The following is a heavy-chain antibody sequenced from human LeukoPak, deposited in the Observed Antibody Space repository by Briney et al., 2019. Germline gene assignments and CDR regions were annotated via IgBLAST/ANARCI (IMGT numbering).Heavy chain of an antibody. CDR2: ISYDGSNK. Sequence: GGSLRLSCAASGFTFSSYAMSWVRQAPGKGLEWVAVISYDGSNKYYADSVKGRFTISRDNSKNTLYLQMNSLRAEDTAVYYCAREFVGTDDYYYYGMDVWGQGTTVTVSS. J-gene: IGHJ6*02. V-gene: IGHV3-30-3*01. CDR1: GFTFSSYA. D-gene: IGHD2-15*01. CDR3: AREFVGTDDYYYYGMDV.